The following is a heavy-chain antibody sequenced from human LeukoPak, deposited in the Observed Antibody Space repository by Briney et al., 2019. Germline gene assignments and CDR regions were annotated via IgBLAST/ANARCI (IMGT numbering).Heavy chain of an antibody. V-gene: IGHV3-21*01. CDR2: ISSSSTYI. J-gene: IGHJ4*02. D-gene: IGHD3-10*01. CDR3: ARAEGSGSSFDY. Sequence: PGGSLRLSCAVSGFTFSTKSMNWVRQAPGKGLEWVSSISSSSTYIYYADSVKGRFTISRDNAKNSLYLQMNSLRVEDTAVYYCARAEGSGSSFDYWGQGTLVTVSS. CDR1: GFTFSTKS.